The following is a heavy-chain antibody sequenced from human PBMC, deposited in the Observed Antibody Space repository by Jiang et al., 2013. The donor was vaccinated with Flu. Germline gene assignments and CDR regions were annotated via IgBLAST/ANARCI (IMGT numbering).Heavy chain of an antibody. CDR1: GGSISSGDYY. J-gene: IGHJ3*02. Sequence: GSGLVKPSQTLPLTCTVSGGSISSGDYYWSWIRQPPGKGLEWIGYIYYSGSTYYNPSLKSRVTISVDTSKNQFSLKLSSVTAADTAVYYCASCTYCGGEGRDAFDIWGQGTMVTVSS. CDR3: ASCTYCGGEGRDAFDI. CDR2: IYYSGST. V-gene: IGHV4-30-4*08. D-gene: IGHD2-21*01.